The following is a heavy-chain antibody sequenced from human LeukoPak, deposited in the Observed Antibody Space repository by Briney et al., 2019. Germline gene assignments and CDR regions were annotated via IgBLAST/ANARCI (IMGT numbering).Heavy chain of an antibody. D-gene: IGHD3-10*01. CDR1: GFSFSNHG. J-gene: IGHJ5*02. CDR2: IWDDGNNK. Sequence: GGSLRLSCAASGFSFSNHGMHWVRQAPGKSLEWVAVIWDDGNNKRYANSVNGRFTISRDNSENTLYLQMNSLTAEDTAMYYCARDSYQDYYGRFDPWGQGTLVTVSS. V-gene: IGHV3-33*01. CDR3: ARDSYQDYYGRFDP.